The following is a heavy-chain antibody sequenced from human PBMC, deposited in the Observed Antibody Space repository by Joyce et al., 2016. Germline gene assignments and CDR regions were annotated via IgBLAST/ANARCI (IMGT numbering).Heavy chain of an antibody. D-gene: IGHD2-21*01. Sequence: QVQLVQSGAEVKKPGASVKVSYKASGYTFTNYAMHWVRQAPGQSLEWMGWINAGNGNTKYSQEFQGRVTITRDTSASTAYMELSSLRSEDTAVYYCAREARMSIDFDYWGQGTLVTVSS. CDR1: GYTFTNYA. CDR2: INAGNGNT. J-gene: IGHJ4*02. V-gene: IGHV1-3*01. CDR3: AREARMSIDFDY.